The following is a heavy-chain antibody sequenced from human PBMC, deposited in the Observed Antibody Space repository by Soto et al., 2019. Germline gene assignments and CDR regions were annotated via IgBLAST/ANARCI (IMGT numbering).Heavy chain of an antibody. CDR2: IYYSGST. J-gene: IGHJ4*02. Sequence: QVQLQESGPGLVKPSETLSLTCTVSGGSISSYYWSWIRQTPGQGLEWIGYIYYSGSTNYNPSLRSGVTISVDTSENQFSLKLNSVTAADTALYYCARSSSSWTPFFDYWGQGTLVTVSS. CDR3: ARSSSSWTPFFDY. D-gene: IGHD6-13*01. CDR1: GGSISSYY. V-gene: IGHV4-59*08.